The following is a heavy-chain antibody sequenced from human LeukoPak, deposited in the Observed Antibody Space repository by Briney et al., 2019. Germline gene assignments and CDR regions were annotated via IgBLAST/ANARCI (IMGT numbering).Heavy chain of an antibody. V-gene: IGHV5-51*01. CDR2: IYPGDSDT. CDR1: GYSFTTYW. CDR3: ARRVSSPKYDVLDI. D-gene: IGHD5/OR15-5a*01. J-gene: IGHJ3*02. Sequence: GESLKISCKGSGYSFTTYWIGWVRQMPGKGLECMGIIYPGDSDTRYSPSFQGQVTISADKPISTAYLQWSSLKASDTAMYYCARRVSSPKYDVLDIWGQGTMVTVSS.